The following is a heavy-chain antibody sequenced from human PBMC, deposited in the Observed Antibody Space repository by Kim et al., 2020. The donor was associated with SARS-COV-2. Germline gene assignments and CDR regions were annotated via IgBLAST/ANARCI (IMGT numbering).Heavy chain of an antibody. CDR2: IYYSGST. CDR3: ARARRVGSGKIPFVGY. V-gene: IGHV4-39*07. Sequence: SETLSLTCTVSGGSISSSSYYWGWIRQPPGKGLEWIGSIYYSGSTYYNPSLKSRVTISVDTSKNQFSLKLSSVTAADTAVYYCARARRVGSGKIPFVGYWGQGTLVTVSS. J-gene: IGHJ4*02. D-gene: IGHD3-10*01. CDR1: GGSISSSSYY.